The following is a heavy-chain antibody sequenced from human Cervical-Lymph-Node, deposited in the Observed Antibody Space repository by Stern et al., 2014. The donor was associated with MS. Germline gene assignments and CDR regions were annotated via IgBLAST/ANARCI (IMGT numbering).Heavy chain of an antibody. V-gene: IGHV3-11*06. CDR2: ISDSSKIT. Sequence: VQLVESGGGLVKPGGSLRLPRAASGFTFSDYHMSWIRQAPGKVLEWVSSISDSSKITNYADSMRGRFIISRDNAKKSLYLQINSLRGEDTAVYFCARDSGGGGSAYIGWGQGTLVTVTS. CDR1: GFTFSDYH. J-gene: IGHJ4*02. D-gene: IGHD2-8*02. CDR3: ARDSGGGGSAYIG.